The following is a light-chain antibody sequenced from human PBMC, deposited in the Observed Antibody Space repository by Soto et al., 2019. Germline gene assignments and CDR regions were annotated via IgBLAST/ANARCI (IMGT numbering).Light chain of an antibody. J-gene: IGKJ5*01. Sequence: VMTQYLDCLPVFQGKRASINWTSSQRVLSTSNNKNYFACLQQKPGQPPKLVIYWASVRASGVPDRFSGSVSGADFTITISSVLAEYVVVYCQQYHSYPISFGQRTRGEIK. CDR3: QQYHSYPIS. CDR2: WAS. V-gene: IGKV4-1*01. CDR1: QRVLSTSNNKNY.